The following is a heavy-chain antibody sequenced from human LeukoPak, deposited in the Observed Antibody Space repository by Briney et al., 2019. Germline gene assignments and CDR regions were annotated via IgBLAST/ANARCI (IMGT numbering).Heavy chain of an antibody. V-gene: IGHV3-30*02. CDR1: GFTFSSYG. J-gene: IGHJ4*02. Sequence: GGSPRLSCAASGFTFSSYGMHWVRQAPGKGLEWVAFIRYDGSNKYYADSVKGRFTISRDNSKNTLYLQMNSLRAEDTAVYYCARALRYCSGGSCHYYFDYWGQGTLVTVSS. CDR3: ARALRYCSGGSCHYYFDY. D-gene: IGHD2-15*01. CDR2: IRYDGSNK.